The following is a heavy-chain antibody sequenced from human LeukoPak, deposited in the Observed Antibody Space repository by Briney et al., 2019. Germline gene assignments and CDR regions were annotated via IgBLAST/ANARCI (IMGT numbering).Heavy chain of an antibody. CDR3: TTYSSSWFY. D-gene: IGHD6-13*01. Sequence: GSLRLSCTASGFTFGDYAMNWVRQTPGKGLEWVGFIRSKTYGGTTEYAASVKGRFTISRDDSKSIAYLQMNSLKTEDTAVFYCTTYSSSWFYWGQGTLVTASS. CDR1: GFTFGDYA. CDR2: IRSKTYGGTT. J-gene: IGHJ4*02. V-gene: IGHV3-49*04.